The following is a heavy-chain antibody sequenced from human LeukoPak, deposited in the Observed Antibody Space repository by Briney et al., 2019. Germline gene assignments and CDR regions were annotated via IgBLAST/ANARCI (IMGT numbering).Heavy chain of an antibody. CDR2: ITGGGRT. Sequence: GGSLRLSCAASGFTFNNYAVMWVRQAQGQGLEWVSAITGGGRTYYADSVKGRFTISRDNSKNTLYLQMNRLRAEDTARYFCARDPNGDYIGAFDFLGQGTVVTVSS. D-gene: IGHD4-17*01. CDR3: ARDPNGDYIGAFDF. V-gene: IGHV3-23*01. CDR1: GFTFNNYA. J-gene: IGHJ3*01.